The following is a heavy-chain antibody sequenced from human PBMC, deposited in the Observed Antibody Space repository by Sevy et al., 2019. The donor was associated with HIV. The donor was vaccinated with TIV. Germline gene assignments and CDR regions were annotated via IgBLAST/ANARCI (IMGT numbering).Heavy chain of an antibody. Sequence: GGSLRLSCAASGFTFSTYGMHWVRQAPGKGLEWVAVIWFDGSNTYYADSVKGRFTISRDIAKKTLHLQMNSLRAEDTAVYYCARDLEFYDYGDYGPAFMPDYWGQGTLVTVSS. V-gene: IGHV3-33*01. CDR2: IWFDGSNT. J-gene: IGHJ4*02. CDR1: GFTFSTYG. CDR3: ARDLEFYDYGDYGPAFMPDY. D-gene: IGHD4-17*01.